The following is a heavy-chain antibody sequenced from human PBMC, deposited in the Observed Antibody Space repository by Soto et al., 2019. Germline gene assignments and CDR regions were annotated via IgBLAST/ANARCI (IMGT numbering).Heavy chain of an antibody. D-gene: IGHD2-2*01. CDR1: GLTFSSYW. CDR2: INSDGSST. CDR3: AKDLEVYCSSSSCYGDAFNI. Sequence: PGGSMRLSCAASGLTFSSYWMHWVRQAPGKGLVWVSRINSDGSSTCYADSVRGRFTISRDNAKNTLYLQMHSLRAEDSALYYCAKDLEVYCSSSSCYGDAFNIWGQGTMVTVSS. J-gene: IGHJ3*02. V-gene: IGHV3-74*01.